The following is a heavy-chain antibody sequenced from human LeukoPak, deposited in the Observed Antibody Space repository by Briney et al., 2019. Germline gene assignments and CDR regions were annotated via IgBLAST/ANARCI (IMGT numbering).Heavy chain of an antibody. Sequence: PGGSLRLSCVASGFSFSRYAMSWVRQAPGKGLEWVSAISDDSRGKYYADSVKGRFTISRDNSKNTLYMQMTSPRAEDTAIYYCAKEEDSSWSYWGQGTLATVSS. CDR2: ISDDSRGK. CDR3: AKEEDSSWSY. V-gene: IGHV3-23*01. J-gene: IGHJ4*02. CDR1: GFSFSRYA. D-gene: IGHD6-13*01.